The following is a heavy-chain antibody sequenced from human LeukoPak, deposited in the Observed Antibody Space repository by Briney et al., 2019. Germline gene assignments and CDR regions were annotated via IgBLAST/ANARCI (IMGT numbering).Heavy chain of an antibody. Sequence: QTLSLTCTFSGFSLSTSGMCVSWIRQPPGKALEWLARIDWDDDKYYSTSLKTRLTISKDTSKNQVVLTMTNMDPVATATYYCARTLNPDYYDSSGYFDNWFDPWGQGTLVTVSS. V-gene: IGHV2-70*11. CDR2: IDWDDDK. D-gene: IGHD3-22*01. CDR3: ARTLNPDYYDSSGYFDNWFDP. J-gene: IGHJ5*02. CDR1: GFSLSTSGMC.